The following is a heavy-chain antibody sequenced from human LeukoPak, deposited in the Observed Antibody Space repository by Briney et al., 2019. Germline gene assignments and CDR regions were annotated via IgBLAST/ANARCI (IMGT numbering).Heavy chain of an antibody. Sequence: ASVKVSCKASGYTFTGYYMHWVRQAPGQGLEWMGIINPSGGSTSYAQKFQGRVTMTRDTSTSTDYMELSSLRSEDTAVYYCARGGLLVVASFGYYGMDVWGQGTTVTVSS. J-gene: IGHJ6*02. D-gene: IGHD2-8*02. CDR1: GYTFTGYY. CDR2: INPSGGST. CDR3: ARGGLLVVASFGYYGMDV. V-gene: IGHV1-46*01.